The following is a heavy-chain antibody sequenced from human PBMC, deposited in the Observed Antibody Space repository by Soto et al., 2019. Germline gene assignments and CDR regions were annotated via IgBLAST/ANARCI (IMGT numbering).Heavy chain of an antibody. D-gene: IGHD6-19*01. CDR3: ARETLYSSGPRLDY. J-gene: IGHJ4*02. V-gene: IGHV4-30-4*08. CDR2: IYYSGST. CDR1: GDSISKSGHY. Sequence: SETLSLTCTVSGDSISKSGHYWGWIRQPPGKALEWIGYIYYSGSTYYNPSLKSRVTISVDTSKNQFSLKLSSVTAADTAVYYCARETLYSSGPRLDYWGQGTLVTVSS.